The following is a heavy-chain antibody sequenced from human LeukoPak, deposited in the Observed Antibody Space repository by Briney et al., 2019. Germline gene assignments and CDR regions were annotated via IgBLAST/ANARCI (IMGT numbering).Heavy chain of an antibody. CDR1: GFTFSSYR. J-gene: IGHJ4*02. D-gene: IGHD2-15*01. V-gene: IGHV3-48*02. Sequence: GGSLRLSCAASGFTFSSYRMNWVRQAPGKGGGGVVYISSSSSTIYYAGSVKVPFTISRDNAKNSLYLQMNSLRDEDTAVYYCARSIIVVVVAAFDYWGQGTLVTVSS. CDR2: ISSSSSTI. CDR3: ARSIIVVVVAAFDY.